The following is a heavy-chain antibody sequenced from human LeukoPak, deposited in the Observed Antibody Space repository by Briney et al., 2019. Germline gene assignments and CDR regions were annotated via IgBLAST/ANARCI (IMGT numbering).Heavy chain of an antibody. CDR3: ARDREGAAALDY. J-gene: IGHJ4*02. Sequence: PSETLSLTCTVSGGSISSSSYYWGWIRQPPGKGLEWIGSIYYSGSTYYNPSLKSRVTISVDTSKNQFSLKLSSVTAADTAVYYCARDREGAAALDYWGQGTLVTVSS. D-gene: IGHD6-13*01. V-gene: IGHV4-39*07. CDR1: GGSISSSSYY. CDR2: IYYSGST.